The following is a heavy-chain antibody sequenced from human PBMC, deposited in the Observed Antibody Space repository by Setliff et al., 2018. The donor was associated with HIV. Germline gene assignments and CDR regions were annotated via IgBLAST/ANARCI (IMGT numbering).Heavy chain of an antibody. D-gene: IGHD2-15*01. J-gene: IGHJ4*01. CDR1: GFTFSSNA. CDR2: IAYDGSNK. Sequence: GESLRLSCAASGFTFSSNAMHWVRQAPGKGLEWVAVIAYDGSNKYYADSVRGRFTISRDNSKNTLYLQMNRLRVEDTAVYYCAKDGISGGAYPPYYFDYWGHGTLVTVSS. CDR3: AKDGISGGAYPPYYFDY. V-gene: IGHV3-30*04.